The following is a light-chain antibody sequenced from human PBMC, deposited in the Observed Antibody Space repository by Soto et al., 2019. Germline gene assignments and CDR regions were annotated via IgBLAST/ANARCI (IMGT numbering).Light chain of an antibody. Sequence: DIQMTQSPSTLSASVGDRVTITCRASQSVSIWLAWYQQKAGKAPKVLIYRASSLERGVPSRFSGSGSGTEFTLTISSLQPDDFATYYCQQYNSYSLWTFGQGTKVEIK. V-gene: IGKV1-5*03. CDR1: QSVSIW. CDR2: RAS. CDR3: QQYNSYSLWT. J-gene: IGKJ1*01.